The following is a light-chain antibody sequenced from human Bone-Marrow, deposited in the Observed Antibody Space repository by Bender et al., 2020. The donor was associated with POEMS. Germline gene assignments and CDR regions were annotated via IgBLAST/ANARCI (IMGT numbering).Light chain of an antibody. V-gene: IGLV2-8*01. CDR1: SSDVGGYNY. J-gene: IGLJ1*01. CDR3: QSSDRSGTYV. Sequence: QSALTQPPSASGSPGQSVTISCTGTSSDVGGYNYVSWYQQHPGKAPKLMIYEVSKRPSGIPERISGSSSGTTATLTISEIQAEDEADYYCQSSDRSGTYVFGSGTTVTVL. CDR2: EVS.